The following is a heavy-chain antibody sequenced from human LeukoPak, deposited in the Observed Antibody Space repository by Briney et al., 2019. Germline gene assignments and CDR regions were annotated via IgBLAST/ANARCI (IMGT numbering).Heavy chain of an antibody. CDR2: INSYSGET. D-gene: IGHD3-10*01. J-gene: IGHJ4*02. Sequence: ASMKVSCKASGGTFSSYAISWVRQAPGQGLEWMEWINSYSGETNYAQKFQGRVTMARDTSISTAYVELSRLTSDDTAVYYCSRGIIGGHDFDYWGQGTLVTVSS. V-gene: IGHV1-2*02. CDR1: GGTFSSYA. CDR3: SRGIIGGHDFDY.